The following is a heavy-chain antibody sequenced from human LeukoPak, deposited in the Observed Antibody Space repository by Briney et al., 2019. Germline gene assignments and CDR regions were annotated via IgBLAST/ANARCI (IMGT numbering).Heavy chain of an antibody. V-gene: IGHV4-59*01. J-gene: IGHJ4*02. CDR3: VSSYGGYVLDY. Sequence: SETLSLTCTVSGGSISSYSWNWIRQSPGKGLEWIGRVYHSGSINYNPSLKSRVTISVDTSKNQFSLNLSSVTAAATAVYYCVSSYGGYVLDYWDQGTLVIVSS. D-gene: IGHD5-12*01. CDR1: GGSISSYS. CDR2: VYHSGSI.